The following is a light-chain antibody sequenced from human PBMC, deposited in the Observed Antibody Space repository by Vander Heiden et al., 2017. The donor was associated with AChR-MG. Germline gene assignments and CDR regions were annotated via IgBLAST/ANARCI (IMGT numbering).Light chain of an antibody. Sequence: EIVLTQSPGTLSLSPGERATLSCRASQSVGSSYLAWYQQKPGQAPRLLIYRASSRATGIPDRFIGSGSGTDFTLTISRLEPEDFAVYYCQQYGSSPRLTFGGGTKVEIK. CDR2: RAS. V-gene: IGKV3-20*01. CDR3: QQYGSSPRLT. J-gene: IGKJ4*01. CDR1: QSVGSSY.